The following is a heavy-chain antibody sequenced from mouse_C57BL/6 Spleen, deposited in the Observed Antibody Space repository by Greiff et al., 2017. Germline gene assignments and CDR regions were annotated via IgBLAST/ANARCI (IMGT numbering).Heavy chain of an antibody. V-gene: IGHV1-75*01. J-gene: IGHJ2*01. CDR3: ARVGYGSSPWYFDD. CDR1: GYTFTDYY. Sequence: VQLQQSGPELVKPGASVKISCKASGYTFTDYYINWVKQRPGQGLEWIGWIFPGSGSTYYNEKFKGKATLTVDKSSSTAYMLLSSLTSEDSAVYFCARVGYGSSPWYFDDWGQGTTLTVSS. D-gene: IGHD1-1*01. CDR2: IFPGSGST.